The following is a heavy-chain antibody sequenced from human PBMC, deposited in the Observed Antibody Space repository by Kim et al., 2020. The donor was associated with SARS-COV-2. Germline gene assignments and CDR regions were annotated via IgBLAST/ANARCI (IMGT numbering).Heavy chain of an antibody. CDR2: IWYDGSNK. V-gene: IGHV3-33*01. Sequence: GGSLRLSCAASGFTFSSYGMHWVRQAPGKGLEWVAVIWYDGSNKYYADSVKGRFTISRDNSKNTLYLQMNSLRAEDTAVYYCARAHSGSYYLDYWGQGTLVTVSS. CDR1: GFTFSSYG. CDR3: ARAHSGSYYLDY. J-gene: IGHJ4*02. D-gene: IGHD1-26*01.